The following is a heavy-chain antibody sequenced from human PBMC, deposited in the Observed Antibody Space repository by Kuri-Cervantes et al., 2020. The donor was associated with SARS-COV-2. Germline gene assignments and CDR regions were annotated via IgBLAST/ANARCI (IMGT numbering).Heavy chain of an antibody. CDR1: GGSISSSSYY. Sequence: SETLSLTCTVSGGSISSSSYYWGWIRQPPGKGLEWIGSTYYSGSTYYNPSLKSRVTISVDTSKNQFSLKLSSVTAADTAVYYCARGGYYYDSSGYYMPGGEGYFDLWGRGTLVTVSS. CDR2: TYYSGST. CDR3: ARGGYYYDSSGYYMPGGEGYFDL. J-gene: IGHJ2*01. D-gene: IGHD3-22*01. V-gene: IGHV4-39*01.